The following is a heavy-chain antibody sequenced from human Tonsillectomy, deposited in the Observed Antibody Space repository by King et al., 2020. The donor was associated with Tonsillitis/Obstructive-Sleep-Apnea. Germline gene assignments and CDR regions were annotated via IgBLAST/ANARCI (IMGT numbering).Heavy chain of an antibody. D-gene: IGHD2-21*01. V-gene: IGHV3-30*04. CDR1: GFTFSSYA. J-gene: IGHJ4*01. CDR3: ERGSAQGGYEAESGGDGSRCGDFDF. CDR2: LSFDGSNK. Sequence: VQLVECGGGVVQPGRSLRLSCAASGFTFSSYAMHWVRHARGKGLEWVALLSFDGSNKYYALSVKRRFTISRDNSKNTLYLQMNSLRAEDTAVYYCERGSAQGGYEAESGGDGSRCGDFDFWGQGTMVTVSS.